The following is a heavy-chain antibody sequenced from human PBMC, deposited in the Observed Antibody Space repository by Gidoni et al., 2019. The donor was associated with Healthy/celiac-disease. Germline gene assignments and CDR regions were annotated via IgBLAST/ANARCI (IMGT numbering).Heavy chain of an antibody. CDR3: ARPNCSGGSCYFVY. D-gene: IGHD2-15*01. J-gene: IGHJ4*02. V-gene: IGHV4-39*01. Sequence: QLQLQESGPGLVKPSETLSLTCTVSGGSISSSSYYWGWIRQPPGKGLEWIGSIYYSGSTYYNPSLKSRVTISVDTSKNQFSLKLSSVTAADTAVYYCARPNCSGGSCYFVYWGQGTLVTVSS. CDR2: IYYSGST. CDR1: GGSISSSSYY.